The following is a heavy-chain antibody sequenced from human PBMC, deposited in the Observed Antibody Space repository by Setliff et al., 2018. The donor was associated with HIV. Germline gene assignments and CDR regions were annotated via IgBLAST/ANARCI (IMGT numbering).Heavy chain of an antibody. D-gene: IGHD3-16*02. CDR2: IYHSGST. Sequence: SETLSLTCTVSGYSISSGYYWGWIRQPPGKGLEWIGSIYHSGSTYYNPSLKSRVTISVDTSKNQFSLKLSSVTAADTAVYYCAREKEDDYVWGSYRSNAFDIWGQGTLVTVSS. V-gene: IGHV4-38-2*02. J-gene: IGHJ4*02. CDR3: AREKEDDYVWGSYRSNAFDI. CDR1: GYSISSGYY.